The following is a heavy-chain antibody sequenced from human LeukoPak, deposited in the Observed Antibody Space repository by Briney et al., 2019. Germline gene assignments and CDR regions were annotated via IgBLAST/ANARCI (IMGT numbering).Heavy chain of an antibody. CDR3: ARDVLYYDFWSGYPYYYYYYGMDV. V-gene: IGHV4-59*01. J-gene: IGHJ6*02. CDR2: IYYSGST. D-gene: IGHD3-3*01. CDR1: GGSISSYY. Sequence: SETLSLTCTVSGGSISSYYWSWIRQPPGKGLEWIGYIYYSGSTNYNPSLKSRVTISVDTSKNQFSLKLSSVTAADTAVYYCARDVLYYDFWSGYPYYYYYYGMDVWGQGTTVTVSS.